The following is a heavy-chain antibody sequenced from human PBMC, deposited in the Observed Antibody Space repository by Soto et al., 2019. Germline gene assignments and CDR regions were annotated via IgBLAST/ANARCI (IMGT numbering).Heavy chain of an antibody. Sequence: QVQLQESGPGLVKPSETLSLTCTVSGGSISSFYWNWIRLSAGKGLEWIGRIYLSGTTTYNPSLQSRLTMSVDTSKHQFSLKLKSLTAADTDVYYCARSPSTSSIGTFDIWGQGTKVTVSS. V-gene: IGHV4-4*07. CDR1: GGSISSFY. D-gene: IGHD6-6*01. CDR2: IYLSGTT. CDR3: ARSPSTSSIGTFDI. J-gene: IGHJ3*02.